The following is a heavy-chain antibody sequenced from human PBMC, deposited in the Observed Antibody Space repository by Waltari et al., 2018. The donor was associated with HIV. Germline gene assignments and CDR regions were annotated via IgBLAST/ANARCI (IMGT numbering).Heavy chain of an antibody. J-gene: IGHJ4*02. CDR3: ARADIVLMVYAPHFDY. D-gene: IGHD2-8*01. CDR1: GGSISSSSYY. V-gene: IGHV4-39*01. CDR2: IYYSGST. Sequence: QLQLQESGPGLVKPSETLSLTCNVSGGSISSSSYYWGWIRQPPGKGLEWIGSIYYSGSTYYNPSLKSRVTISVDTSKNQFSLKLSSVTAADTAVYYCARADIVLMVYAPHFDYWGQGTLVTVSS.